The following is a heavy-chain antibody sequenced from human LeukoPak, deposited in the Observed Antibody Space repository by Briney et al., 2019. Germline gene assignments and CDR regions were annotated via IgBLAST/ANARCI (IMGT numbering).Heavy chain of an antibody. CDR1: GYTFTSYG. CDR3: ARAYSGSIRGSGY. CDR2: MNPNSGNT. V-gene: IGHV1-8*02. Sequence: GASVKVSCKASGYTFTSYGIGWVRQATGQGLEWMGWMNPNSGNTGYAQKFQGRVSMTRNTSINTAYMELSSLRSEDTAVYYCARAYSGSIRGSGYWGQGTLVTVSS. J-gene: IGHJ4*02. D-gene: IGHD1-26*01.